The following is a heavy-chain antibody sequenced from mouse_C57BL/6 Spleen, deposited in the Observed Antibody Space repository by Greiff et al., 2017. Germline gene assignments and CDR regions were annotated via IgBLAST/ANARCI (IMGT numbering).Heavy chain of an antibody. J-gene: IGHJ3*01. CDR2: ISDGGSYT. Sequence: EVKVVASGGGLVKPGGSLKLSCAASGFTFSSYAMSWVRQTPDKRLEWVATISDGGSYTYYPDNVKGRFTFSRDNAKNNLDLQMIHLKSEDTAMYYCSRGELGLWFAYWGQGTLVTVSA. CDR3: SRGELGLWFAY. D-gene: IGHD4-1*01. V-gene: IGHV5-4*03. CDR1: GFTFSSYA.